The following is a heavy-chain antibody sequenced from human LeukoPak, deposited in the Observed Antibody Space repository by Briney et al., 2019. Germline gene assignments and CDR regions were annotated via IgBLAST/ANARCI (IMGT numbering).Heavy chain of an antibody. V-gene: IGHV3-21*01. CDR3: ARSCIAARPYYYYMDV. J-gene: IGHJ6*03. CDR2: ISSSSSYI. Sequence: PGGSLRLSCAASGFTFCTYSMNWVRQAPGKGLEWVSSISSSSSYIYYADSVKGRFTISRDNAKNSLYLQMNSLRAEDTAVYYCARSCIAARPYYYYMDVWGKGTTVTVSS. CDR1: GFTFCTYS. D-gene: IGHD6-6*01.